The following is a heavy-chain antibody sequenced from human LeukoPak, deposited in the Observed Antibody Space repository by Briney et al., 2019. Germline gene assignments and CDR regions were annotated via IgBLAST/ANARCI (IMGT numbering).Heavy chain of an antibody. J-gene: IGHJ1*01. V-gene: IGHV3-21*01. CDR2: ISGSNTYT. D-gene: IGHD5-18*01. CDR3: AGGLVDTAMVD. Sequence: GGSLRLSCAASGFTFSSYSMSWVRQAPGKGLEWVSSISGSNTYTYYADSVKGRFTISRDNAKNSLYLQMNSLRAEDTAVYYCAGGLVDTAMVDWGQGTLVTVSS. CDR1: GFTFSSYS.